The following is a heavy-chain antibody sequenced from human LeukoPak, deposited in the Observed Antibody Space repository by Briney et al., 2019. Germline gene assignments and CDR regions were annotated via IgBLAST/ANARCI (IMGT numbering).Heavy chain of an antibody. V-gene: IGHV1-8*01. CDR1: GYTFTSYD. Sequence: GASVKVSCKASGYTFTSYDINWVRQATGQGLEWMGWMNPNSGNTGYAQKFQARVTMTRNTSISTAYMELSSLRSEDTAVYYCARFGYDILTGYSTWDGMDVWGQGTTVTVSS. J-gene: IGHJ6*02. CDR2: MNPNSGNT. CDR3: ARFGYDILTGYSTWDGMDV. D-gene: IGHD3-9*01.